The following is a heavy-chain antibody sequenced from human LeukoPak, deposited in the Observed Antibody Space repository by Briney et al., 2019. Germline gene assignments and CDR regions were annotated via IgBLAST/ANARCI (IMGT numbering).Heavy chain of an antibody. J-gene: IGHJ4*02. D-gene: IGHD3-22*01. V-gene: IGHV5-51*01. Sequence: GESLKIFCQGSGYTSTTYWIGWVRQMPGKSLEWVGIISPGDSDATYSPSFQGQVTISADKSVSTAYLQWSSLKASDTAMYYCARQGSSGYHGVFYFDYWGQGTLVSVSS. CDR2: ISPGDSDA. CDR1: GYTSTTYW. CDR3: ARQGSSGYHGVFYFDY.